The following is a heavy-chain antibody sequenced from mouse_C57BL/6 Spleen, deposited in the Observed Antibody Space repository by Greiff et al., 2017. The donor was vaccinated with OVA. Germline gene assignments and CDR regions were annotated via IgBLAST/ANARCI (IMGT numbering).Heavy chain of an antibody. CDR3: ARGGSSGYRDYFDY. J-gene: IGHJ2*01. V-gene: IGHV1-50*01. CDR1: GYTFTSYW. D-gene: IGHD3-2*02. CDR2: IDPSDSYT. Sequence: VQLQQPGAELVKPGASVKLSCKASGYTFTSYWMQWVKQRPGQGLEWIGEIDPSDSYTNYNQKFKGKATLTVDTSSSTAYMQLSSLTSEDSAVYYGARGGSSGYRDYFDYWGQGTTLTVSS.